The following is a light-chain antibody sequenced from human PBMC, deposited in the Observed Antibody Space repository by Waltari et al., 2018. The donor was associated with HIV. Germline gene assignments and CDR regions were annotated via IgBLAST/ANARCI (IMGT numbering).Light chain of an antibody. CDR1: SSDVGAYNY. CDR2: DVT. CDR3: CSYAGSSTYV. Sequence: QSALTQPASVSGSPGPSLTISCPGTSSDVGAYNYFSWYQQHPGKAPKLMIYDVTKRPSGVSNRFSGSKSANTASLTISGLQAEDEANYYCCSYAGSSTYVFGSGTKVTVL. J-gene: IGLJ1*01. V-gene: IGLV2-23*02.